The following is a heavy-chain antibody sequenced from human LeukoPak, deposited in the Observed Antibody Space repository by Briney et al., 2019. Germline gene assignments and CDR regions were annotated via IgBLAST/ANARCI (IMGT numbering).Heavy chain of an antibody. CDR1: GYTFTSYY. D-gene: IGHD3-10*01. CDR3: ARDNTGLLWFGELLSEFDY. J-gene: IGHJ4*02. CDR2: INPSGGST. Sequence: ASVKVSCKASGYTFTSYYMHWVRQAPGQGLEWMGIINPSGGSTSYAQKFKGRVTMTRDTSTSTVYMELSSLRSEDTAVYYCARDNTGLLWFGELLSEFDYWGQGTLVTVSS. V-gene: IGHV1-46*01.